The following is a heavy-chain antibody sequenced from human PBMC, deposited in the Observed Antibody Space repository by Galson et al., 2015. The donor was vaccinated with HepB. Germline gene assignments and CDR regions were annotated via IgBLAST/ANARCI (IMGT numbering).Heavy chain of an antibody. J-gene: IGHJ4*02. CDR2: ISAYNGNT. Sequence: SVKVSCKASGYTFTSYGISWVRQAPGQGLEWMGWISAYNGNTNYAQKLQGRVTMTTDTSTSTAYMELRSLRSDDTAVYYCARDSGYCSGGSCYFPFDYWGQGTLVTVSS. V-gene: IGHV1-18*01. D-gene: IGHD2-15*01. CDR3: ARDSGYCSGGSCYFPFDY. CDR1: GYTFTSYG.